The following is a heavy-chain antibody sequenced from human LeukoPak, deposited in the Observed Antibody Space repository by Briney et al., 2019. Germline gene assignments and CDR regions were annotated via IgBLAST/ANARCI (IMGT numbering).Heavy chain of an antibody. D-gene: IGHD3-16*01. CDR2: INPSGGTT. CDR1: GYTFTSYY. V-gene: IGHV1-46*01. Sequence: ASVKVSCKASGYTFTSYYMHWVRQAPGQGLEWMGIINPSGGTTNYAQKFQGRVTMTRDTSTSTVYMELSSLRSEDTAVYYCARAPLTGYYMDVWGKGTTVTVSS. CDR3: ARAPLTGYYMDV. J-gene: IGHJ6*03.